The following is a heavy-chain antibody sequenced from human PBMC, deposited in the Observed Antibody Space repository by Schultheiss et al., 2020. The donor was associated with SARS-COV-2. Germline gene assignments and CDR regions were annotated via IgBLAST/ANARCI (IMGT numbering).Heavy chain of an antibody. CDR3: ARIYSYRSD. Sequence: GESLKISCAASGFTFSSYAMSWVRQAPGKGLEWVSAISGSGGSTYYADSVKGRFTISRDNAKNSLYLQMNSLRAEDTAVYYCARIYSYRSDWGQGTLVTVSS. D-gene: IGHD5-18*01. CDR2: ISGSGGST. CDR1: GFTFSSYA. J-gene: IGHJ4*02. V-gene: IGHV3-23*01.